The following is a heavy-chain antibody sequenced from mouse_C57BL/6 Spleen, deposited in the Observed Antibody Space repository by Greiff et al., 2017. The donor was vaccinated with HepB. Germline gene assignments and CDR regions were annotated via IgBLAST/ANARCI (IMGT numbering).Heavy chain of an antibody. CDR2: IDPENGDT. V-gene: IGHV14-4*01. J-gene: IGHJ2*01. D-gene: IGHD1-1*01. CDR1: GFNIKDDY. Sequence: VQLQQSGAELVRPGASVKLSCTASGFNIKDDYMHWVKQRPEQGLEWIGWIDPENGDTEYASKFQGKATITADTSSNTAYLQLSSLTSEDTAVYYCTTPYYYGSSGYWGQGTTLTVSS. CDR3: TTPYYYGSSGY.